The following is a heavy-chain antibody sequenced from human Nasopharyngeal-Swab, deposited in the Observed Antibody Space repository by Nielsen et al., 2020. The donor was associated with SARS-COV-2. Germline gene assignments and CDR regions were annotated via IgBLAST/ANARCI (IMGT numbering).Heavy chain of an antibody. J-gene: IGHJ5*02. CDR2: IYYSGST. CDR3: ARGPGRITIFGVAIDSRGWFDP. CDR1: GGSISSYY. D-gene: IGHD3-3*01. V-gene: IGHV4-59*01. Sequence: SETLSLTCTVSGGSISSYYWSWIRQPPGKGLEWIGYIYYSGSTNYNPSLKSRVTISVDTSKNQFSLKLSSVTAADTAVYYCARGPGRITIFGVAIDSRGWFDPWGQGTLVTVSS.